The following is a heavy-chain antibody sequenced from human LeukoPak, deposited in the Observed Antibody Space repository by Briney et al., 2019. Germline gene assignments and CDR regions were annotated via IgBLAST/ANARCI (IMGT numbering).Heavy chain of an antibody. D-gene: IGHD2-2*01. J-gene: IGHJ4*02. CDR3: VSFYETN. CDR2: INSDGSWT. V-gene: IGHV3-74*01. Sequence: GGSLRLSCAASGNYWMHWVRQAPGKGLVWVSHINSDGSWTGYAASVKGRFTISKDNAKNTVYLQMNNLRADDTAVYYCVSFYETNWGRGTLVTVSS. CDR1: GNYW.